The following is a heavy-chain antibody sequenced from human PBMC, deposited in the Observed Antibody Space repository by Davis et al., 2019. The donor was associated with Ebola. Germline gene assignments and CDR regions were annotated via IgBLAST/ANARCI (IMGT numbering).Heavy chain of an antibody. CDR1: GYTFTTYW. V-gene: IGHV5-51*01. CDR3: ARGKGGSGWSLYYYYGMDV. J-gene: IGHJ6*04. CDR2: IFPGDSDT. Sequence: GESLKISCKVSGYTFTTYWIVWVRQMPGKGLECMGIIFPGDSDTRYSPSLQGQVTISADKSISTAYLQWSSLKASDTAMYYCARGKGGSGWSLYYYYGMDVWGKGTTVTVSS. D-gene: IGHD6-19*01.